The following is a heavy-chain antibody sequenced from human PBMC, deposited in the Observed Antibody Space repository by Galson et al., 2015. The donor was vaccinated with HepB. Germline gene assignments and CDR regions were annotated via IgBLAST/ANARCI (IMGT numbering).Heavy chain of an antibody. D-gene: IGHD2-15*01. J-gene: IGHJ5*02. CDR1: GYTFTSYG. V-gene: IGHV1-18*01. CDR2: ISAYNGNT. Sequence: SVKVSCKASGYTFTSYGISWVRLAPGQGLEWMGWISAYNGNTNYAQKLQGRVTMTTDTSTSTAYMELRSLRSDDTAVYYCARLTRRWGGYCSGGSCFPFEFDPWGQGTLVTVSS. CDR3: ARLTRRWGGYCSGGSCFPFEFDP.